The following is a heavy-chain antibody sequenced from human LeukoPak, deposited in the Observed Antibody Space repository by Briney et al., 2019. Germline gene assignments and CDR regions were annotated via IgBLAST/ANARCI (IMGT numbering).Heavy chain of an antibody. CDR3: ARTYSSSWYGYFDY. D-gene: IGHD6-13*01. CDR2: IYYSGST. CDR1: GGSISSYY. J-gene: IGHJ4*02. V-gene: IGHV4-59*01. Sequence: SEPLSLTCTVSGGSISSYYWSWIRQPPGKGLEWIGYIYYSGSTNYNPSLKSRVTISVDTSKNQFSLKLSSVTAADTAVYYCARTYSSSWYGYFDYWGQGTLVTVSS.